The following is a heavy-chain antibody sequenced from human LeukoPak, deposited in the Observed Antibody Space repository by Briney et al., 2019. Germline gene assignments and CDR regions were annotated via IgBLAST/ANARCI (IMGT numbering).Heavy chain of an antibody. Sequence: LRLSCAASGFTFSSYSMNWVRQAPGKGLEWVAVISYDGSNKYYADSVKGRFTISRDNSKNTLYLQMNSLRAEDTAVYYCARDGDCSSTSCLSYYYYMDVWGKGTTVTVSS. D-gene: IGHD2-2*01. CDR3: ARDGDCSSTSCLSYYYYMDV. J-gene: IGHJ6*03. CDR2: ISYDGSNK. V-gene: IGHV3-30*03. CDR1: GFTFSSYS.